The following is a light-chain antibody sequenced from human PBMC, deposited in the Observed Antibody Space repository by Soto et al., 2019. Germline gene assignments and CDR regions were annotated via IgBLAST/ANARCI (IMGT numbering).Light chain of an antibody. CDR3: SSYAGRDYAV. Sequence: QSVLTQPPSASGSPGQSVTISCTGTSFDVGGYSYVSWYQPHPGKAPKLILFEVSKRPSGVPDRFSGSKSGNTASLTVSGLQAEDEADYYCSSYAGRDYAVFGGGTQLTVL. CDR2: EVS. CDR1: SFDVGGYSY. J-gene: IGLJ7*01. V-gene: IGLV2-8*01.